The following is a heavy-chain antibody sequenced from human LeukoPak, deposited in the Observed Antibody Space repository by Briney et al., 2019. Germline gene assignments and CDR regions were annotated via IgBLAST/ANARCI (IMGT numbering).Heavy chain of an antibody. J-gene: IGHJ4*02. CDR2: ISWNSGSI. Sequence: PGRSLRLSCAASGFTFDDYAMHWVRQAPGKGLEWVSGISWNSGSIGYADSVKGRFTISRDNAKNSLYLQMNSLRAEDTALYYCAKDSSIAVAGGDYFDYWGQGTLVTVSS. D-gene: IGHD6-19*01. V-gene: IGHV3-9*01. CDR3: AKDSSIAVAGGDYFDY. CDR1: GFTFDDYA.